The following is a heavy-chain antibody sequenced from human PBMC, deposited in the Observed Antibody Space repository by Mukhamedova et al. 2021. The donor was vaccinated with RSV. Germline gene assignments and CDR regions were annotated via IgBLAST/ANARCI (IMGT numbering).Heavy chain of an antibody. CDR3: ARATGYSSGCPHY. V-gene: IGHV3-30*04. J-gene: IGHJ4*01. Sequence: HWVRQAPGKGLEWVAVISYDGSNKYYADSVKGRFTISRDNSKNTLYLQMNSLRAEDTAVYYCARATGYSSGCPHYWG. CDR2: ISYDGSNK. D-gene: IGHD6-19*01.